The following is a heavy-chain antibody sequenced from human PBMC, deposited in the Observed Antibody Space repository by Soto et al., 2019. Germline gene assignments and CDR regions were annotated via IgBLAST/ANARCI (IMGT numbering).Heavy chain of an antibody. CDR2: ISAYNGNT. D-gene: IGHD3-10*01. V-gene: IGHV1-18*01. CDR3: GRDQDFGETRPPPYYYYGMDV. J-gene: IGHJ6*02. CDR1: GYTFTSYG. Sequence: ASVKGSCKASGYTFTSYGISWVRQAPGQGLEWMGWISAYNGNTNYAQKLQGRVTMTTDTSTSTAYMELRSLRSDDTAVYYCGRDQDFGETRPPPYYYYGMDVWGQGPTVTVP.